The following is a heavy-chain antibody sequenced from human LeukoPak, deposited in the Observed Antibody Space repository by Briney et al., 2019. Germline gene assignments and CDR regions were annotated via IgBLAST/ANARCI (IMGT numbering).Heavy chain of an antibody. CDR3: AREHCSGGSCYSIYYYYYMDV. CDR2: ISSSGST. Sequence: SETPSLTCTVSGDSISSGDYYWSWIRQPAGKGLEWIGRISSSGSTNYNPSLKSRVTISVGTSKNQFSLKLSSVTAADTAVYYCAREHCSGGSCYSIYYYYYMDVWGKGTTVTVSS. J-gene: IGHJ6*03. D-gene: IGHD2-15*01. CDR1: GDSISSGDYY. V-gene: IGHV4-61*02.